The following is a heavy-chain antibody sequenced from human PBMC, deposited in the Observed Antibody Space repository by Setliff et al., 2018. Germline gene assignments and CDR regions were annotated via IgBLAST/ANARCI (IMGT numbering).Heavy chain of an antibody. Sequence: ASVKVSCKASGYTFSNYGISWVRQAPGQGLEWMGWISAYNGYIIYAQKLQGRVTMTTDTSTSTAYMEVRSLRSDDTAVYYCARSPPNRGVGQGHHMDVWGKGTTVTVSS. CDR1: GYTFSNYG. J-gene: IGHJ6*03. D-gene: IGHD1-26*01. CDR2: ISAYNGYI. CDR3: ARSPPNRGVGQGHHMDV. V-gene: IGHV1-18*01.